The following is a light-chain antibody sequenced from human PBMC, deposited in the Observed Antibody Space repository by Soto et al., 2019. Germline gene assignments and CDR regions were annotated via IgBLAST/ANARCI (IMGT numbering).Light chain of an antibody. CDR1: SSDVGSCNC. Sequence: QSALTQPASVSGSPGQSITISCTGTSSDVGSCNCVSWYQQHPGKAPTLMIYEVNKRPSGVSNRFSGPKSGNTASLTISGLQAEDEAEYYCCSSVGSPNWVFGGGTKLTVL. CDR2: EVN. J-gene: IGLJ3*02. CDR3: CSSVGSPNWV. V-gene: IGLV2-23*02.